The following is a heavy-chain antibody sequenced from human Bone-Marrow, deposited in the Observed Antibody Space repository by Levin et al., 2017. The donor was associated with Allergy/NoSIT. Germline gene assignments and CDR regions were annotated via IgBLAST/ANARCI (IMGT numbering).Heavy chain of an antibody. V-gene: IGHV1-69*06. CDR2: IIPLVGTA. CDR3: ARVGVRDGYNGEPPFDY. D-gene: IGHD5-24*01. Sequence: ASVKVSCKASGGPFNIYLFNWVRQVPGQGLEWMGGIIPLVGTANYAETFQARVTITADTSTTTVYLDLSSLRSDDTAVYYCARVGVRDGYNGEPPFDYWGQGTLVTVSS. CDR1: GGPFNIYL. J-gene: IGHJ4*02.